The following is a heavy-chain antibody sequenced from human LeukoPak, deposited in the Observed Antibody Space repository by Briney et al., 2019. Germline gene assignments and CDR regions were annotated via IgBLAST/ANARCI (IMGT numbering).Heavy chain of an antibody. Sequence: GGSLRLSCVASGFTFSSYGMHWVRPAPGRGLEWVAFIRYDGGNKYYVGSVKGRITTSKDNSKNTLYLQMNSLRAEDTAFYYCAKDSGYTSSWYFGDYWGQGTLVTVSS. CDR3: AKDSGYTSSWYFGDY. J-gene: IGHJ4*02. CDR2: IRYDGGNK. D-gene: IGHD6-13*01. V-gene: IGHV3-30*02. CDR1: GFTFSSYG.